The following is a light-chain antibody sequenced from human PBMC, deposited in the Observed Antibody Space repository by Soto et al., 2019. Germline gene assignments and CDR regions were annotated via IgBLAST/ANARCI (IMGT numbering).Light chain of an antibody. CDR1: QSVSSDC. CDR2: GAS. J-gene: IGKJ1*01. CDR3: QQCGSSRRT. Sequence: EIVLTQSPGILSVSPGERATLSCRASQSVSSDCLAWYRQRPGQAPRLLIYGASTRATATPDRISGSGSGTDFTLTISRLEPEDFAVYYCQQCGSSRRTFGRGTRVEVK. V-gene: IGKV3-20*01.